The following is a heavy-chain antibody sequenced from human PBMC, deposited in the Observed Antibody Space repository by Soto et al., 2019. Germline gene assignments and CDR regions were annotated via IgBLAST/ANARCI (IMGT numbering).Heavy chain of an antibody. CDR2: ISGSGASI. CDR1: GFPFSTFS. V-gene: IGHV3-21*01. J-gene: IGHJ6*02. CDR3: ARDTRRGIYSAAGMDV. Sequence: EVQLVESGGGLVKPGGSLRLSCVASGFPFSTFSLHWVRQAPGKGLEWVSSISGSGASIHYGDSLKGRSTISRDNAKNTASLPMHSLRVEDTAVYYCARDTRRGIYSAAGMDVWGQGTTVTVSS. D-gene: IGHD1-26*01.